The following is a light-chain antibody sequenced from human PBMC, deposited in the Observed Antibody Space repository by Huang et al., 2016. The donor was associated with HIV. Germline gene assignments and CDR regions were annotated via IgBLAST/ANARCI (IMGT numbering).Light chain of an antibody. CDR2: WAS. V-gene: IGKV4-1*01. Sequence: DIVMTQSPDSLAVSLGERATINCKSSQNILYSTNNKNYLAWYQYKPGQPPKLLIYWASFRESGVPDRCSGSGSGTDFTLTISSLQAEDVAVYYCQQYYTAPWTFGQGTKVEIK. CDR1: QNILYSTNNKNY. J-gene: IGKJ1*01. CDR3: QQYYTAPWT.